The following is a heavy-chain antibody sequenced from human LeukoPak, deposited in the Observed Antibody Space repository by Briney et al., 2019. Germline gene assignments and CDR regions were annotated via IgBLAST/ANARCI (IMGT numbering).Heavy chain of an antibody. Sequence: GGSLRLSCAASGLTFSSYGMHWVRQPPGKGLEWVAFIQFDGSNKYYADSVKGRLTISRDNSKNTLYLQMNSLRVEDTAVYYCATAYFDSSGYSDYWGQGTLVTVSS. V-gene: IGHV3-30*02. CDR3: ATAYFDSSGYSDY. CDR1: GLTFSSYG. J-gene: IGHJ4*02. CDR2: IQFDGSNK. D-gene: IGHD3-22*01.